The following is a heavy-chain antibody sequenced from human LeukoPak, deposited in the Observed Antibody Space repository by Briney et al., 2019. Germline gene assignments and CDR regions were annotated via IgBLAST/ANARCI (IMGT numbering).Heavy chain of an antibody. CDR2: IKTDGSEE. J-gene: IGHJ4*02. CDR3: ARDWNGSGWPPDY. D-gene: IGHD6-19*01. CDR1: GXTFSSHW. V-gene: IGHV3-7*05. Sequence: GGSLRLSCAASGXTFSSHWVSWVRQAPGKGLEGVAIIKTDGSEEDYVDAVKSRFTISRANDKYCLYLQMNTLRAEDTAVYYCARDWNGSGWPPDYWGQGTLVTVSS.